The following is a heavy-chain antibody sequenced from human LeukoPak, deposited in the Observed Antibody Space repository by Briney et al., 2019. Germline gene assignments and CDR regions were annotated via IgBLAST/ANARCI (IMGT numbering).Heavy chain of an antibody. CDR3: ARGCVHCSYTSRGGDSFNV. CDR2: ISTYNGDT. CDR1: GYSFGAYG. J-gene: IGHJ3*01. D-gene: IGHD2-2*01. Sequence: ASVKVSCKASGYSFGAYGISWVRQAPGQGLEWLGWISTYNGDTNYAQNLQGRVSMTTDTSTSTVFMELRSLRSDDTAVYYCARGCVHCSYTSRGGDSFNVWGQGTKVTVSS. V-gene: IGHV1-18*01.